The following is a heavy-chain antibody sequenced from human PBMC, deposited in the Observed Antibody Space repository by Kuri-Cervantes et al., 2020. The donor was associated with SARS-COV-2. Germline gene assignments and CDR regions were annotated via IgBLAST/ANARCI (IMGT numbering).Heavy chain of an antibody. CDR1: GFTFSSYG. D-gene: IGHD1-26*01. CDR2: IRYDGSNK. V-gene: IGHV3-30*02. Sequence: GGSLRLSCAASGFTFSSYGMHCVRQAPGKGLERVAFIRYDGSNKYYADSVKGRFTISRDNSKNTLYLQMNSLRAEDTAVYYCAKVVSYRYYYYMDVWGKGTTVTVSS. J-gene: IGHJ6*03. CDR3: AKVVSYRYYYYMDV.